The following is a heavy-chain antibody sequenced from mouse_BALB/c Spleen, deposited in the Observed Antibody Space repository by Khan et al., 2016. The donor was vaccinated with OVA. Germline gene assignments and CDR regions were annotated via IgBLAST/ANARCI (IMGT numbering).Heavy chain of an antibody. V-gene: IGHV5-9-3*01. J-gene: IGHJ1*01. D-gene: IGHD1-1*01. CDR1: GFTFSSYA. CDR3: ARPPITTVVATSYWFVDV. CDR2: ISSGDTYT. Sequence: DVELVESGGGLVKPGGSLKLSCAASGFTFSSYAMSWVRQTPEKRLEWVATISSGDTYTYYPDSVKGRFTISRDNAKNTLYLQMSSLRSEDTAMSYCARPPITTVVATSYWFVDVWGAGTTVTVST.